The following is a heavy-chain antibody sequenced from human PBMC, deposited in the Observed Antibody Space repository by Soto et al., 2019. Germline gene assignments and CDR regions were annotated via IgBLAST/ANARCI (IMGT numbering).Heavy chain of an antibody. Sequence: QLQLQESGPGLVKPSETLSLTCTVSGGSISSSSYYWGWIRQPPGKGLEWIGSIYYSGSTYYNPSLKSRVTISVDTSRTQFSLKLSSVTAADTAVYYCARHLDCTNGVCYEYNWFDPWGQGTLVTVSS. J-gene: IGHJ5*02. V-gene: IGHV4-39*01. D-gene: IGHD2-8*01. CDR1: GGSISSSSYY. CDR2: IYYSGST. CDR3: ARHLDCTNGVCYEYNWFDP.